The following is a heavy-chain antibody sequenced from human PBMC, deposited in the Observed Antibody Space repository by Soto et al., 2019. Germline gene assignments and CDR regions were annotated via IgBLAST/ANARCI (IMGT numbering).Heavy chain of an antibody. D-gene: IGHD3-22*01. CDR2: NIPIFGTA. Sequence: QVQLVQSGAEVKKTGSSVKVSCKASGGTFSSYDISWVRQAPGKGLEWMGGNIPIFGTANYAQKFQGRVTNTADESTSTGYMELSSLRSEDTAEYYCERDQSSGYGWSDPWCQGTL. V-gene: IGHV1-69*01. CDR3: ERDQSSGYGWSDP. J-gene: IGHJ5*02. CDR1: GGTFSSYD.